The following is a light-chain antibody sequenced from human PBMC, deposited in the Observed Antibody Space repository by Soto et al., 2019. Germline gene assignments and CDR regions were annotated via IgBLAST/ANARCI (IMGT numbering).Light chain of an antibody. J-gene: IGKJ1*01. Sequence: EIVMTQSPSTLSVSPLERSTLSCRASQSVSSNLAWYQQKPGQAPRLLIYGASTRATGIPARFSGSGSGTEFTLTISSLQSEDFAVYYCQQYNNWPPVFGQGAKVDIK. CDR1: QSVSSN. CDR2: GAS. CDR3: QQYNNWPPV. V-gene: IGKV3-15*01.